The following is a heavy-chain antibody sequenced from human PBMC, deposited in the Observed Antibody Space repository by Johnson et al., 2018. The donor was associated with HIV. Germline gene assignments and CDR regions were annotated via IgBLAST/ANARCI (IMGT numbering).Heavy chain of an antibody. V-gene: IGHV3-66*01. CDR1: GFTVSSNY. D-gene: IGHD3-22*01. CDR3: ARDPYDSSGYQWGHGAFDI. Sequence: EVQLVESGGGLVQPGGSLRLSCAASGFTVSSNYMSWVRQAPGKGLEWVSVIYSGGSTYYADSVKGRFTISRDNSKNTLYLQMNSLRAEDTAVYYCARDPYDSSGYQWGHGAFDIWGQGTMVTVSS. J-gene: IGHJ3*02. CDR2: IYSGGST.